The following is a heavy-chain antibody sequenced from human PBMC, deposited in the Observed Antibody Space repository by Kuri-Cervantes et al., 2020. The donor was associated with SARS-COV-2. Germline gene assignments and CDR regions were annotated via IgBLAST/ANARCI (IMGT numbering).Heavy chain of an antibody. J-gene: IGHJ4*02. D-gene: IGHD3-3*01. CDR2: IKQDGSEK. V-gene: IGHV3-7*01. CDR1: GFTFSSYS. CDR3: ARGGTDFWSGYSEDLGY. Sequence: GGSLRLSCAASGFTFSSYSMNWVRQAPGKGLEWVANIKQDGSEKYYVDSVKGRFTISRGDTKNSLYLQMNSLRAEDTAVYYCARGGTDFWSGYSEDLGYWGQGTLVTVSS.